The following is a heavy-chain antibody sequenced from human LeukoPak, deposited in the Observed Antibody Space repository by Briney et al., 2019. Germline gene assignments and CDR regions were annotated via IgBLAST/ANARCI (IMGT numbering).Heavy chain of an antibody. CDR1: GGSISSGGYS. D-gene: IGHD2-2*01. J-gene: IGHJ4*02. V-gene: IGHV4-30-2*01. CDR3: ARTVPAAKYFDY. CDR2: IYHSGST. Sequence: SQTLSLTCAVSGGSISSGGYSWSWIRQPPGKGLEWIGYIYHSGSTYYNPSLKSRVTISVDRSKNQFSLKLSSVTAADTAVYYCARTVPAAKYFDYWGQGTLVTVSS.